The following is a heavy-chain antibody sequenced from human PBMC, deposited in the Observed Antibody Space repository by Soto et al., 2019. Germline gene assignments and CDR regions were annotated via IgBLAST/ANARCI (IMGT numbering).Heavy chain of an antibody. V-gene: IGHV3-30*18. D-gene: IGHD3-10*01. J-gene: IGHJ6*02. Sequence: ESVGGVVQPGRSLRLSCAASGFTFRSYGMHWVRQAPGKGLEWVAVISYDGSDRYYADSVKGRFTISRDNSKNTLYLQMNSLRAEDTAVYYCAKVSSDRGYYFYGMDVWGQGTTVTVSS. CDR2: ISYDGSDR. CDR3: AKVSSDRGYYFYGMDV. CDR1: GFTFRSYG.